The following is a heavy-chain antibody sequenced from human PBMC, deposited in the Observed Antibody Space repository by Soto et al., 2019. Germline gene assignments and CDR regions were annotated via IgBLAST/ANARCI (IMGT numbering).Heavy chain of an antibody. CDR3: AKRQNENSGYDRPSFYYFDY. Sequence: GGSLRLSCAASGFTFSSYAMSWGRQAPGEGLEWVSAISGSGGSTYYADSVKGRFTISRDNSKNTLYLQMNSLRAEDTAVYYCAKRQNENSGYDRPSFYYFDYWGQGTLVTVSS. J-gene: IGHJ4*02. V-gene: IGHV3-23*01. CDR1: GFTFSSYA. D-gene: IGHD5-12*01. CDR2: ISGSGGST.